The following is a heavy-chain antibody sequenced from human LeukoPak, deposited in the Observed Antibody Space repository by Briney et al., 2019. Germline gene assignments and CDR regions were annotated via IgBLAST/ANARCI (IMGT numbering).Heavy chain of an antibody. J-gene: IGHJ6*02. CDR1: GFTFSDYY. CDR2: ISISGSTI. Sequence: PGGSLRLSCAASGFTFSDYYMSWIRQAPGKGLEWVSYISISGSTIYYADSVKGRFTISRDNAKNSLYLQMNSLRAEDTAVYYCARGDVDTAMVTRRSRIWFGESPYGMDVWGQGTTVTVSS. D-gene: IGHD5-18*01. CDR3: ARGDVDTAMVTRRSRIWFGESPYGMDV. V-gene: IGHV3-11*01.